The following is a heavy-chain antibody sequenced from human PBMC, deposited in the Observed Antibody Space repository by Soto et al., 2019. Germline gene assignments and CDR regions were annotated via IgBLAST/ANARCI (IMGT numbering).Heavy chain of an antibody. CDR2: INHSGST. J-gene: IGHJ6*03. V-gene: IGHV4-34*01. Sequence: SETLSLTSAVYGGSFSDYYWSWISQPPGKGLEWIGEINHSGSTNYNPSLKSRVTISVDTSKNQFSLKLSSVTAADTAVYYCARGPYNWNPLRYYYYMDVCGKGTTVTVSS. CDR3: ARGPYNWNPLRYYYYMDV. CDR1: GGSFSDYY. D-gene: IGHD1-20*01.